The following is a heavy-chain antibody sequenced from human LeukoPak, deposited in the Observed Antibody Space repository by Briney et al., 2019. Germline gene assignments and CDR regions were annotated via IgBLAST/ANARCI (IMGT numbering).Heavy chain of an antibody. CDR1: GFTFGSHA. V-gene: IGHV3-23*01. Sequence: GGSLRLSCEASGFTFGSHAMYWVRQAPGKGLEWVAGIFGSGGSPHYADPVKGRFTISRDNSRNTVYLQINSLRAEGTAVYYCGKTTVGYSSGQKPAWPVDYWGQGTLVTLSS. D-gene: IGHD5-18*01. CDR3: GKTTVGYSSGQKPAWPVDY. J-gene: IGHJ4*02. CDR2: IFGSGGSP.